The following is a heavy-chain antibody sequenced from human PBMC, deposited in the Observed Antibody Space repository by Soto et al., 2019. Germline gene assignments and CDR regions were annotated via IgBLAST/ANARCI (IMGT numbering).Heavy chain of an antibody. CDR2: ISGSGGST. CDR3: AKEQKNLEYYDFWSGYH. J-gene: IGHJ5*02. Sequence: PGGSLRLSCAASGFTFSSYAMSWVRQAPGKGLEWVSAISGSGGSTYYADSVKGRFTISRDNSKNTLYLQMNSLRAEDTAVYYCAKEQKNLEYYDFWSGYHWGQGTLVTVSS. D-gene: IGHD3-3*01. V-gene: IGHV3-23*01. CDR1: GFTFSSYA.